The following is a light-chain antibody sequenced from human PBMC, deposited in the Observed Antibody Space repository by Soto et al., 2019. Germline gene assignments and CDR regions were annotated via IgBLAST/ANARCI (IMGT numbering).Light chain of an antibody. CDR3: QQYYSTPRFT. Sequence: DIVMTQSPDSLAVSLGERATINCKSSQSVLYSSNNKNYLAWYQQKPGQPPKLLIYWASTRESGVLDRFSGSGSGTDFTLTISSLQAEDVAVYYCQQYYSTPRFTFGPGTKVGIK. J-gene: IGKJ3*01. CDR1: QSVLYSSNNKNY. CDR2: WAS. V-gene: IGKV4-1*01.